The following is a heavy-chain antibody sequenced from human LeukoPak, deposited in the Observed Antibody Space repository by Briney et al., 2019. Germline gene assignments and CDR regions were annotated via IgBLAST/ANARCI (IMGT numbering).Heavy chain of an antibody. J-gene: IGHJ5*02. CDR3: ARARITMVRGVPNSNWFDP. CDR1: GGSFSGYY. CDR2: INHSGST. V-gene: IGHV4-34*01. Sequence: PSETLSLTCAVYGGSFSGYYWSWIRQPPGKGLEWIGEINHSGSTNYNPSLKSRVTISVDTSKNQFSLKLSSVTAADTAAYYCARARITMVRGVPNSNWFDPWGQGTLVTVSS. D-gene: IGHD3-10*01.